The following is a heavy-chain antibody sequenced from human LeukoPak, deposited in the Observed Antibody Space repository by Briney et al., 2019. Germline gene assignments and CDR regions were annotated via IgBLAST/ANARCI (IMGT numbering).Heavy chain of an antibody. D-gene: IGHD3-9*01. V-gene: IGHV1-46*01. CDR2: INPSGGST. Sequence: ASVKVSCKASGYTFTSYYMHWVRQAPGQGLEWMGIINPSGGSTSYAQKFQGRVTMTRDTSTSTVYMELSSLRSEDTAVYYCARERGKLRYFDWPHYYYGMDVWGKGTTVTVPS. CDR1: GYTFTSYY. CDR3: ARERGKLRYFDWPHYYYGMDV. J-gene: IGHJ6*04.